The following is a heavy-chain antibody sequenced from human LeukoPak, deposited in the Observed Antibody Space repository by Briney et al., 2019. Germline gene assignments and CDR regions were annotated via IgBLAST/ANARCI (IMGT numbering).Heavy chain of an antibody. CDR1: GGSISSGGYS. Sequence: SETLSLTCAVSGGSISSGGYSWSWIRQPPGKGLEWIGYIYHSGSTYYNPSLKSRVTISVDTSKNQFSLKLNSVTAADTAVYYCARVWGSGTYYFDYWGQGTLVTVSS. CDR2: IYHSGST. D-gene: IGHD3-10*01. CDR3: ARVWGSGTYYFDY. J-gene: IGHJ4*02. V-gene: IGHV4-30-2*01.